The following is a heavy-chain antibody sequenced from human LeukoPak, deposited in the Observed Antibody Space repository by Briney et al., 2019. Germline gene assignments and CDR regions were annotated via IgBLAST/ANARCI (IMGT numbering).Heavy chain of an antibody. CDR1: GFTFSSYW. Sequence: PGGSLRLSCAASGFTFSSYWMHWVRQAPGKGLVWVSRINSDGSSTSYADSVKGRFTISRDNAKNTLYLQMNSVRAEDTAVYYCARVSGYSGAFDYWGQGTLVTVSS. J-gene: IGHJ4*02. CDR3: ARVSGYSGAFDY. CDR2: INSDGSST. V-gene: IGHV3-74*01. D-gene: IGHD5-12*01.